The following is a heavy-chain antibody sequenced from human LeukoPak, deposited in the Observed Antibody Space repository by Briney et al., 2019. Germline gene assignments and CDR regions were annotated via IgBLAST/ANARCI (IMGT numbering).Heavy chain of an antibody. CDR3: ARSLFPYYYDSSAYFPFDY. CDR1: GGSISSYY. J-gene: IGHJ4*02. V-gene: IGHV4-59*01. D-gene: IGHD3-22*01. CDR2: IHYTGST. Sequence: PSETLSLTCTVSGGSISSYYWSWSRQPPGKGLEWIGYIHYTGSTNYNPSLKRRVSISVDTSKNQLSLILTSVTAADTAAYYCARSLFPYYYDSSAYFPFDYWGQGTLVTVSS.